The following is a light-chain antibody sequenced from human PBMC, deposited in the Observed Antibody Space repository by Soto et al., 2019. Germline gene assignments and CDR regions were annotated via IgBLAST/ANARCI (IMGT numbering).Light chain of an antibody. J-gene: IGLJ3*02. Sequence: QSVLTQSPSASASLGASVKLTCTLSSGHSSYAIAWHQQQPEKGPRYLMKLNSDGSHSQGDGIPDRFSGSSSGSERYLTISSLQSEDEADYYCQTWGTGILVFGGGTKLTVL. V-gene: IGLV4-69*01. CDR1: SGHSSYA. CDR2: LNSDGSH. CDR3: QTWGTGILV.